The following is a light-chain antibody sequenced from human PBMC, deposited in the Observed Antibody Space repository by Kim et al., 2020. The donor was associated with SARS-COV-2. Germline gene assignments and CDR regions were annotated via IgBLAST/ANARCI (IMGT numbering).Light chain of an antibody. CDR2: DAS. J-gene: IGKJ4*01. CDR1: QSVDSY. V-gene: IGKV3-11*01. CDR3: QQRYNWPRALT. Sequence: PGERATLSCRASQSVDSYLAWYQQKPGQPPRLLIYDASNRATGIPARFSGSGSATDFTLTISSLEPEDFAVYYCQQRYNWPRALTFGGGTKVDIK.